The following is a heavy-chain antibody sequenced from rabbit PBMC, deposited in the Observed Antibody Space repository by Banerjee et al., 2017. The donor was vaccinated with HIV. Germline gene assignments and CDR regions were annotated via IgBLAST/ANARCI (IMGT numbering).Heavy chain of an antibody. J-gene: IGHJ4*01. CDR3: ARDPSGDDYLYFNL. V-gene: IGHV1S40*01. CDR1: GFSFSNSYY. Sequence: QSLEESGGDLVKPGASLTLTCTASGFSFSNSYYICWVRQAPGQGLEWIACIYTGSSGSTYYASWAKGRFTISKTSSTTVTLQMTSLTAADTATYFCARDPSGDDYLYFNLWGPGTLVTVS. CDR2: IYTGSSGST. D-gene: IGHD2-1*01.